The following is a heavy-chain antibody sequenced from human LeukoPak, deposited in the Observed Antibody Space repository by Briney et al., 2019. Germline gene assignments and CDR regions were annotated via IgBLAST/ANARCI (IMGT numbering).Heavy chain of an antibody. CDR3: ATDFSGSSWYSEYEYGMDV. Sequence: PGGSLRLSCAASGFTFSSYAMSWVRQAPGKGLEWVSAISGSGGSTYYADSVKGRFTISRDNSKNTLYLQMNSLRAEDTAVYYCATDFSGSSWYSEYEYGMDVWGQGTTVTVSS. D-gene: IGHD6-13*01. J-gene: IGHJ6*02. CDR1: GFTFSSYA. V-gene: IGHV3-23*01. CDR2: ISGSGGST.